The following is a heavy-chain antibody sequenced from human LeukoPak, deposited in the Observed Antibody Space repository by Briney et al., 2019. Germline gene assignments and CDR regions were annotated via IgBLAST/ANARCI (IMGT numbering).Heavy chain of an antibody. CDR1: GGSISSYY. CDR2: INHSGST. CDR3: ARPRLAFDI. V-gene: IGHV4-34*01. J-gene: IGHJ3*02. D-gene: IGHD6-25*01. Sequence: PSETLSLTCTVSGGSISSYYWSWIRQPPGKGLEWIGEINHSGSTNYNPSLKSRVNISVDTSKNQFSLKLSSVTAADTAVYYCARPRLAFDIWGQGTMVTVSS.